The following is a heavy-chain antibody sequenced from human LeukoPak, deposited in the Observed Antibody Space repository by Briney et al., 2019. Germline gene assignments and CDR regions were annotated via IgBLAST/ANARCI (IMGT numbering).Heavy chain of an antibody. J-gene: IGHJ4*02. CDR3: ASLAGSSSSTSLDY. Sequence: SVKVSCKASGGTFSSYAISWVRQAPGQGLEWMGRIIPILGIANYAQKFQGRVTITADESTSTAYMELSSLRSEDTAVYYCASLAGSSSSTSLDYWGQGTLVTVSS. CDR1: GGTFSSYA. D-gene: IGHD6-13*01. V-gene: IGHV1-69*04. CDR2: IIPILGIA.